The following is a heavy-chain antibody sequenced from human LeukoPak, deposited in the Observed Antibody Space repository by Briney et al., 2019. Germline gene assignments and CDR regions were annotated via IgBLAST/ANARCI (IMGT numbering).Heavy chain of an antibody. Sequence: SETLSLTCTVSGGSISSYYWSWLRQPAGKGLEWIGRIYTSGSTNCNPSLKSRVTMSVDTSKNQFSLKLSSVTAADTAVYYCARDSGDFWSGYTPYFDYWGQGTLVTVSS. CDR3: ARDSGDFWSGYTPYFDY. CDR2: IYTSGST. V-gene: IGHV4-4*07. J-gene: IGHJ4*02. D-gene: IGHD3-3*01. CDR1: GGSISSYY.